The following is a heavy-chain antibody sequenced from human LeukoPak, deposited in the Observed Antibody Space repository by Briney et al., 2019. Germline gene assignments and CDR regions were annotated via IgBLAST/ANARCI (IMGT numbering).Heavy chain of an antibody. CDR3: ARHGGSGSWYRPFDY. Sequence: KSSETLSLTCTVSGGSISSYYWSWIRQPPGKGMEWIGYIYYSGSTYYNPSLKSRVTISVDTSKNQFSLKLSSVTAADTAVYYCARHGGSGSWYRPFDYWGQGTLVTVSS. CDR1: GGSISSYY. J-gene: IGHJ4*02. V-gene: IGHV4-59*08. D-gene: IGHD6-13*01. CDR2: IYYSGST.